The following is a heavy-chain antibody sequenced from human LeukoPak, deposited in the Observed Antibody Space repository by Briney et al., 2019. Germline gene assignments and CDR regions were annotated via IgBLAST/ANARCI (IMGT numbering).Heavy chain of an antibody. J-gene: IGHJ4*02. Sequence: GGPLRLSCAASGFTFSSYGMHWVRQAPGKGLEWVAVISYDGSNKYYADSVKGRFTISRDNSKNTLYLQMNSLRAEDTAVYYCAKEEVGATTGDYWGQGTLVTVSS. CDR3: AKEEVGATTGDY. V-gene: IGHV3-30*18. D-gene: IGHD1-26*01. CDR2: ISYDGSNK. CDR1: GFTFSSYG.